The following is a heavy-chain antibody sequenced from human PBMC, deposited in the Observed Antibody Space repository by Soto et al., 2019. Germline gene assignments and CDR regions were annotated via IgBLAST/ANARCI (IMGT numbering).Heavy chain of an antibody. D-gene: IGHD1-26*01. CDR1: GYTFSSYA. CDR2: ISGSGGST. CDR3: AKELTYRFMDFDY. J-gene: IGHJ4*02. V-gene: IGHV3-23*01. Sequence: RASVKVSCKASGYTFSSYAMSWVRQAPGKGLEWVSAISGSGGSTYYADSVKGRFTISRDNSKNTLYLQMNSLRAEDTAVYYCAKELTYRFMDFDYWGQGTLVTVSS.